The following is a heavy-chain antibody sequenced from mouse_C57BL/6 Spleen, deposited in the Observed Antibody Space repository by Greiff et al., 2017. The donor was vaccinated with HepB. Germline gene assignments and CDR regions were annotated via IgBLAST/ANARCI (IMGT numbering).Heavy chain of an antibody. Sequence: VQLQQSGPGLVQPSQSLSITCTVSGFSLTSYGVHWVRQSPGKGLEWLGVIWRGGSTDYNAAFMSRLSITKDNSKSQVFFKMKSLQADDTAIYYCAKNKGYDGYYYAMDYWGQGTSVTVSS. CDR2: IWRGGST. V-gene: IGHV2-5*01. J-gene: IGHJ4*01. CDR1: GFSLTSYG. CDR3: AKNKGYDGYYYAMDY. D-gene: IGHD2-2*01.